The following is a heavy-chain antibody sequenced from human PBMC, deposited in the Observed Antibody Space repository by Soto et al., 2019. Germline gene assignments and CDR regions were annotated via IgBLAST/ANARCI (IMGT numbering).Heavy chain of an antibody. D-gene: IGHD1-26*01. CDR3: AKGPRRGGSYSKGAFDI. CDR1: GFTFSSYA. Sequence: GGSLRLSCAASGFTFSSYAMSWVRQAPGKGLEWVSAISGSGGSTYYADSVKGRFTISRDNSKNTLYLQMNSLRAEDTAVYYCAKGPRRGGSYSKGAFDIWGQGTMVTVSS. CDR2: ISGSGGST. V-gene: IGHV3-23*01. J-gene: IGHJ3*02.